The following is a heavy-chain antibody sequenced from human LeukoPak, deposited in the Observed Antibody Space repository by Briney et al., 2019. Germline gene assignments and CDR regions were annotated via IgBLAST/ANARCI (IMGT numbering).Heavy chain of an antibody. D-gene: IGHD3-22*01. V-gene: IGHV4-61*08. Sequence: SETLSLTCTVSGGSISSGDYYWSWIRQPPGKGLEWIGYSYYSGSTNYNPSLKSRVTISVDTSKNQFSLKLSSVTAADTAVYYCARGLVWPGQLLRRDYYYYGMDVWGQGTTVTVSS. J-gene: IGHJ6*02. CDR2: SYYSGST. CDR1: GGSISSGDYY. CDR3: ARGLVWPGQLLRRDYYYYGMDV.